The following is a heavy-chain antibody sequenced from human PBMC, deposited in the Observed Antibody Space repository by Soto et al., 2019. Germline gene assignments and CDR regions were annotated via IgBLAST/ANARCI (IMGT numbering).Heavy chain of an antibody. CDR2: IIPIFGTA. J-gene: IGHJ6*02. CDR1: GGTFSSYA. CDR3: ARDYSPSPRSIAAAGTSLYYYGMDV. D-gene: IGHD6-13*01. V-gene: IGHV1-69*13. Sequence: SVKVSCKASGGTFSSYAISWVRQAPGQGLEWMGGIIPIFGTANYAQKFQGRVTITANESTSTDYMELSSLRSEDTDEYYCARDYSPSPRSIAAAGTSLYYYGMDVWGQGTTVTVS.